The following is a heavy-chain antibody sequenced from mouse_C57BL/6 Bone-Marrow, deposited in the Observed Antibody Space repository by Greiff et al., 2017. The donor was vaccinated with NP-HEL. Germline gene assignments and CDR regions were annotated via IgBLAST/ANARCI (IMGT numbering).Heavy chain of an antibody. J-gene: IGHJ4*01. CDR1: GYTFTSYW. CDR3: ARRDGIAYYYAMDY. V-gene: IGHV1-72*01. D-gene: IGHD2-1*01. CDR2: IDPNSGGT. Sequence: QVQLQQPGAELVKPGASVKLSCTASGYTFTSYWMHWVKQRPGRGLEWIGRIDPNSGGTKYNEKFKSKATLTVDTPSSTAYMQLSSLTSEDSAVYDCARRDGIAYYYAMDYWGQGTSVTVSS.